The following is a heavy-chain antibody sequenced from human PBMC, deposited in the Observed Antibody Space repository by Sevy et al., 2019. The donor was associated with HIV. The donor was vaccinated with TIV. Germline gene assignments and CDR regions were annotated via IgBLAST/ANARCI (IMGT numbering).Heavy chain of an antibody. J-gene: IGHJ4*02. CDR1: GFSFRSYW. CDR2: IKQDERAT. D-gene: IGHD3-22*01. Sequence: GGSLRLSCAASGFSFRSYWMHWVRQAPGKGLEWVANIKQDERATYYAASVKGRFTIARDNAKNAVYLQMNSLRPEDTAIYYCARGNSGSFDYWGQGTLVTVSS. V-gene: IGHV3-7*03. CDR3: ARGNSGSFDY.